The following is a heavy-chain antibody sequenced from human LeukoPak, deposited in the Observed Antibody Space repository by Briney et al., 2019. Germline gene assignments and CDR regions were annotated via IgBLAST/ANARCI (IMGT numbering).Heavy chain of an antibody. J-gene: IGHJ4*02. CDR1: GYTFTGYY. D-gene: IGHD6-19*01. V-gene: IGHV1-2*02. CDR3: ARGSVAGTAD. Sequence: ASVKASCKASGYTFTGYYMHWVRQAPGQGLEWMGWINPNSGGTNYAQKFQGRVTMTRDTSIRTAYMELSRLRSDDTAVYYCARGSVAGTADWGQGTLVTVSS. CDR2: INPNSGGT.